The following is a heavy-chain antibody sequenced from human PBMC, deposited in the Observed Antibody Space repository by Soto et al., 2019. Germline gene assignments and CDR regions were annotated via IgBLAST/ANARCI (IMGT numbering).Heavy chain of an antibody. V-gene: IGHV1-2*04. D-gene: IGHD6-19*01. CDR1: GYTFTGYY. J-gene: IGHJ4*02. CDR3: ARALTLIAVAGTFFDY. Sequence: ASVKVSCKASGYTFTGYYMHWVRQAPGQGLEWMGWINPNSGGTNYAQKFQGWVTMNRDTSISTTYMELSRLRSDDLALYYCARALTLIAVAGTFFDYWGQGTLVTVSS. CDR2: INPNSGGT.